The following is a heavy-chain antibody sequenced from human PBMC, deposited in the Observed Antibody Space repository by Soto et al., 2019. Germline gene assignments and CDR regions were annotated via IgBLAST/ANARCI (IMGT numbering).Heavy chain of an antibody. V-gene: IGHV4-61*01. CDR1: GGSVSSGSYY. D-gene: IGHD1-26*01. Sequence: QVQLQESGPGLVKPSETLSLTCTVSGGSVSSGSYYWSWIRQPPGKGLEWIGYIYYSGSTNYNPSLKSLVTISVDTSKNQFSLKLSSVTAADTAVYYCARFGGSYYPYYFDYWGQGTLVTVSS. CDR2: IYYSGST. J-gene: IGHJ4*02. CDR3: ARFGGSYYPYYFDY.